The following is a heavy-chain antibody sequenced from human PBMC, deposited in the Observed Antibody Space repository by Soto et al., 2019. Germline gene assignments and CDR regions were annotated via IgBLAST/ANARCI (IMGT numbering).Heavy chain of an antibody. Sequence: GGSLRLSCAASGFTFSSYAKHWVRQAPGKGLEWVAVISYDGSNKYYADSVKGRFTISRDNSKNTLYLQMNSLRAEDTAVYYCARVRLRYFDWAHAFDIWGQGTMVTVSS. J-gene: IGHJ3*02. CDR1: GFTFSSYA. D-gene: IGHD3-9*01. CDR2: ISYDGSNK. CDR3: ARVRLRYFDWAHAFDI. V-gene: IGHV3-30-3*01.